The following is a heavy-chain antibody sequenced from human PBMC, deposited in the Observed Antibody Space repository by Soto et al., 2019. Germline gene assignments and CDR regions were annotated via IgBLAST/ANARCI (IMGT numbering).Heavy chain of an antibody. CDR1: GYTFTSYY. CDR2: INPSGGST. V-gene: IGHV1-46*01. Sequence: GASVKVSCEASGYTFTSYYMHWVRQAPGQGLEWMGIINPSGGSTSYAQKFQGRVTMTRDTSTSTVYMELSSLRSEDTAVYYCARDLREMATISGPQLDYWGQGTLVTVSS. CDR3: ARDLREMATISGPQLDY. J-gene: IGHJ4*02. D-gene: IGHD5-12*01.